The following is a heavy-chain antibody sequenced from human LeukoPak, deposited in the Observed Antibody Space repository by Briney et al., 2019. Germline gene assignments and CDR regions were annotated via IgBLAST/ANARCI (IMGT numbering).Heavy chain of an antibody. CDR2: ISGGGGST. CDR3: ARLYCSSTSCHALHYYYMDV. Sequence: PGGSLRLSCAVSGFTFNNYAMSWVRQAPGKGLERVSGISGGGGSTYYADSVKGRFTISRDNAKNSLYLQMNSLRAEDTALYYCARLYCSSTSCHALHYYYMDVWGKGTTVTVSS. V-gene: IGHV3-23*01. D-gene: IGHD2-2*01. J-gene: IGHJ6*03. CDR1: GFTFNNYA.